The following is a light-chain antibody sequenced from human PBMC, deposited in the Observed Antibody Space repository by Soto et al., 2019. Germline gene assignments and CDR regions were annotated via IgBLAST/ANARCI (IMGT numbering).Light chain of an antibody. CDR1: QSVSSY. Sequence: EIVLTQSPATLSLSPGERATLSCRASQSVSSYLAWYQQKPGQAPRLLIYDASNMATGIPARFSVSGSGTDFTLTISSLEPEDFAVYYCQQRSNWPRNTFGQGTKLEIK. CDR2: DAS. V-gene: IGKV3-11*01. J-gene: IGKJ2*01. CDR3: QQRSNWPRNT.